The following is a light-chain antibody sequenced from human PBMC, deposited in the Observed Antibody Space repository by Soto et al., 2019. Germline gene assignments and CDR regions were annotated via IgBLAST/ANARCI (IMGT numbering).Light chain of an antibody. CDR3: CSYTTSSTYV. Sequence: QSVLTQPASVSGSPGQSIAISCTGTSSDVGGYNYVSWYQQHPGKAPKLMIYDVSNRPSGISTRFSGSKSGNTASLTISGLQAEDEAHYYCCSYTTSSTYVFGTGTKVTVL. V-gene: IGLV2-14*03. J-gene: IGLJ1*01. CDR1: SSDVGGYNY. CDR2: DVS.